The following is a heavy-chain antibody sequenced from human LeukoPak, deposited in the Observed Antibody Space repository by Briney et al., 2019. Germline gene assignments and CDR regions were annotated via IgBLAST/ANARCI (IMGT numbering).Heavy chain of an antibody. J-gene: IGHJ4*02. CDR1: GGTFSSYA. D-gene: IGHD3-22*01. Sequence: SVKVSCKASGGTFSSYAISWVRQAPGQGLEWMGGIITIFGTANYAQKFQGRATITTDESTSTAYMELSSLRSEDTAVYYCARGGYYDSSGYYRVFDYWGQGTLVTVSS. CDR2: IITIFGTA. V-gene: IGHV1-69*05. CDR3: ARGGYYDSSGYYRVFDY.